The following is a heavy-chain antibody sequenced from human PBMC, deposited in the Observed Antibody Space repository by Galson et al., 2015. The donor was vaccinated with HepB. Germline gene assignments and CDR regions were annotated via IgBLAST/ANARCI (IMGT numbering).Heavy chain of an antibody. V-gene: IGHV1-8*01. Sequence: SVKVSCKASGYTFTSYDINWVRQATGQGLEWMGWMNPNSGNTGYAQKFQGRVTMTRNTSISTAYMELSSLRSEDTAVYYCARSLKLRFLEWFPGVWGKGTTVTVSS. D-gene: IGHD3-3*01. CDR3: ARSLKLRFLEWFPGV. J-gene: IGHJ6*04. CDR1: GYTFTSYD. CDR2: MNPNSGNT.